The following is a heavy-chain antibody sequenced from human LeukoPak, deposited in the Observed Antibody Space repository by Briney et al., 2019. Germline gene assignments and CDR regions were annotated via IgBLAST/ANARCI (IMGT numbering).Heavy chain of an antibody. CDR3: ARIVEMATITSYYFDY. CDR1: GGSFSGYY. D-gene: IGHD5-24*01. J-gene: IGHJ4*02. V-gene: IGHV4-34*01. CDR2: INHSGST. Sequence: PSETLSLTCAVYGGSFSGYYWSWIRQPPGKGLEWIGEINHSGSTNYNPSLKSRVTISVDTSKNQFSLKLSSVTAADTAGYYCARIVEMATITSYYFDYWGQGTLVTVSS.